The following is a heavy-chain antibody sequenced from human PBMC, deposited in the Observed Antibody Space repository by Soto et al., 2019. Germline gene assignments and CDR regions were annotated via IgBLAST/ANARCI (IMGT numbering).Heavy chain of an antibody. CDR1: GFTVVNNY. V-gene: IGHV3-53*01. D-gene: IGHD6-19*01. CDR2: MYSGGGT. J-gene: IGHJ6*02. Sequence: EVHLVESGGGLIQPGGSLRLSFAASGFTVVNNYMNWVRQAPGKGLEWVSLMYSGGGTYYADSVKGRFTMSRDSSKNTLYLQLNSLRAEDTAMYYCTTSPSVGVWGQGTTVTVSS. CDR3: TTSPSVGV.